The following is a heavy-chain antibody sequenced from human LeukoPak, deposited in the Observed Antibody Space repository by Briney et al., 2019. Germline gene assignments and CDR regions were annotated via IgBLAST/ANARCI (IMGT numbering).Heavy chain of an antibody. Sequence: GASVKVSCKASGYTFTSYAMNWVRQAPGQGLEGMGWINTNTGNPTYAQGFTGRFVFSLDTSVSTAYLQISSLKAEDTAVYYCARDAETYYYDSSGYYHTYYYYYGMDVWGQGTTVTVSS. CDR2: INTNTGNP. D-gene: IGHD3-22*01. CDR1: GYTFTSYA. J-gene: IGHJ6*02. V-gene: IGHV7-4-1*02. CDR3: ARDAETYYYDSSGYYHTYYYYYGMDV.